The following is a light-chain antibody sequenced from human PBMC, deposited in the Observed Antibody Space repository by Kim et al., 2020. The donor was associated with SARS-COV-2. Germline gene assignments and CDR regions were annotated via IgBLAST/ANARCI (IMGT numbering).Light chain of an antibody. CDR1: QDINTW. Sequence: SASVGDRVTLTCRASQDINTWLAWYQQKPGKAPKLLVHTASTLESGVPSRFSGSGSGTEFTLTLRRLQPDDFATYYCQQYYKSSPPFGGGTKLEI. CDR2: TAS. V-gene: IGKV1-5*03. J-gene: IGKJ4*01. CDR3: QQYYKSSPP.